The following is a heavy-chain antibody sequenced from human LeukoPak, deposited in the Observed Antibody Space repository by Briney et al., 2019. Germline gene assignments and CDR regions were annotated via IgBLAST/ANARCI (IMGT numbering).Heavy chain of an antibody. V-gene: IGHV3-23*01. J-gene: IGHJ4*02. CDR1: GFTFSSYT. CDR2: ISGSGGGT. D-gene: IGHD2-2*01. Sequence: GGSLRLSCAASGFTFSSYTMSWVRQAPGKGLEWVSAISGSGGGTYYADSVKGRFTISRDNSKNTLYLQMNSLRAEDTAVYYCAKDLRRTSYHHDLDYWGQGTLVTVSS. CDR3: AKDLRRTSYHHDLDY.